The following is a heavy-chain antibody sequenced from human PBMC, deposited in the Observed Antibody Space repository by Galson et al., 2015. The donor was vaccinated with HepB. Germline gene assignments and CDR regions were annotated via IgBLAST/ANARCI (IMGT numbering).Heavy chain of an antibody. CDR3: ASRGSGSYYSTYYYYGMDV. D-gene: IGHD3-10*01. Sequence: SVKVSCKAAGGTFSSYAISWVRQAPGQGLEWMGGIIPIFGTANYAQKFQGRVTITADESTSTAYMELSSLRSEDTAVYYCASRGSGSYYSTYYYYGMDVWGQGTTVTVSS. CDR1: GGTFSSYA. CDR2: IIPIFGTA. J-gene: IGHJ6*02. V-gene: IGHV1-69*13.